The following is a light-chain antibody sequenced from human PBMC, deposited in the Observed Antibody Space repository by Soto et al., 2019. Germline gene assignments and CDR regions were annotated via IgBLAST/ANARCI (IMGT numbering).Light chain of an antibody. CDR3: QQRSNWLVT. CDR1: QSVSSY. V-gene: IGKV3-11*01. J-gene: IGKJ3*01. Sequence: EIVLTQSPATLSLSPGERATLSCRASQSVSSYLAWYQQKPGQAPRLLIYDASTRATGIPARFSGRGSGTDVTLTISSLGPEDFAVYYCQQRSNWLVTFGPGTKVEIK. CDR2: DAS.